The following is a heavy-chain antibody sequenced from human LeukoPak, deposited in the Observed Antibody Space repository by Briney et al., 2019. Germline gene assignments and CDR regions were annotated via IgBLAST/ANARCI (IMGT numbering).Heavy chain of an antibody. CDR1: GSTFSNYW. CDR3: ARGHSISPNWFDP. V-gene: IGHV3-7*01. J-gene: IGHJ5*02. Sequence: PGGSLRLSCAASGSTFSNYWMTWVRQAPGKGLEWVANIKLNGSEKYSKNSLYLQMNSLRAEDTAVYYCARGHSISPNWFDPWGQGTLVTVSS. D-gene: IGHD6-13*01. CDR2: IKLNGSEK.